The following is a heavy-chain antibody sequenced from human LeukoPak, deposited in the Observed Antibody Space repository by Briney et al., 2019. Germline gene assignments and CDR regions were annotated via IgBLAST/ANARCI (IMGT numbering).Heavy chain of an antibody. V-gene: IGHV3-48*02. Sequence: GGSLRLSCAASGFIFSSYSMNWVRQAPGKGLEWVSYISSSSSTIYYADPVKGRFTISRDNAKNSLYLQMNSLRDEDTAVYYCARDRDVWGSYRHHDAFDMWGQGTMVTVSS. CDR2: ISSSSSTI. CDR1: GFIFSSYS. J-gene: IGHJ3*02. D-gene: IGHD3-16*02. CDR3: ARDRDVWGSYRHHDAFDM.